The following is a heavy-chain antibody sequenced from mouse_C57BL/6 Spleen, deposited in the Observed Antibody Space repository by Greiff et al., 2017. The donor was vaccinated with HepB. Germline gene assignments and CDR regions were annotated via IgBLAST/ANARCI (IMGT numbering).Heavy chain of an antibody. D-gene: IGHD3-2*02. CDR1: GFTFSSYT. Sequence: EVQGVESGGGLVKPGGSLKLSCAASGFTFSSYTMSWVRQTPEKRLEWVATISGGGGNTYYPDSVKGRFTISRDNAKNTLYLQMSSLRAEDTALYYCARTAQATYFDYWGQGTTLTVSS. CDR2: ISGGGGNT. J-gene: IGHJ2*01. V-gene: IGHV5-9*01. CDR3: ARTAQATYFDY.